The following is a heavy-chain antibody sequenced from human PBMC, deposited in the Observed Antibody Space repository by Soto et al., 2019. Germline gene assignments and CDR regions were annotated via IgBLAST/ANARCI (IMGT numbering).Heavy chain of an antibody. CDR2: ISYDGSNK. Sequence: QVQLVESGGGVVQPGRSLRLSCAASGFTFSSYGMHWVRQAPGKGLEWVAVISYDGSNKYYADSVKGRFTISRDNSKNTLYLQMNSLRAEDTAVYYCATTQDYYFWSGYSHWGQGTLVTVSS. J-gene: IGHJ4*02. CDR3: ATTQDYYFWSGYSH. CDR1: GFTFSSYG. D-gene: IGHD3-3*01. V-gene: IGHV3-30*03.